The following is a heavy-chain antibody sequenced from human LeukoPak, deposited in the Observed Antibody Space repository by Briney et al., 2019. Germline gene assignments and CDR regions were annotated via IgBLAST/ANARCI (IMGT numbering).Heavy chain of an antibody. CDR2: IDPSDSYT. CDR3: ALLEDILTGNHLDY. J-gene: IGHJ4*02. CDR1: GYSFTSYW. Sequence: GESLKISCKGSGYSFTSYWISWVRQMHGKGLEWMGRIDPSDSYTNYSPSFQGLVTISADKSISTAYLQWSSLKASDTAMYYCALLEDILTGNHLDYWGQGTLVTVSS. D-gene: IGHD3-9*01. V-gene: IGHV5-10-1*01.